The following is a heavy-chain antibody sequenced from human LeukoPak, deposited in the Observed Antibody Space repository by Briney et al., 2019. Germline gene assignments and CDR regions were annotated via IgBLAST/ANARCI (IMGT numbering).Heavy chain of an antibody. CDR2: IWYDGSNK. CDR1: GFTFSSYG. Sequence: GGSLRLSCAASGFTFSSYGVHWVRQAPGKGLEWVAVIWYDGSNKYYADSVKGRFTISRDNSKNTLYLQMNSLRAEDTAVYYCAKSSYYDFWSGYGDYWGQGTLVTVSS. CDR3: AKSSYYDFWSGYGDY. V-gene: IGHV3-33*06. D-gene: IGHD3-3*01. J-gene: IGHJ4*02.